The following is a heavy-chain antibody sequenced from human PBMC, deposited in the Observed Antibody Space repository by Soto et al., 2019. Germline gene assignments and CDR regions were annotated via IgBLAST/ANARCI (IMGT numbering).Heavy chain of an antibody. CDR2: INHSGST. V-gene: IGHV4-34*01. CDR3: ARSRGYSSSWYHY. J-gene: IGHJ4*02. CDR1: GGSVGGYY. D-gene: IGHD6-13*01. Sequence: SETLSLTCAVYGGSVGGYYWSWVRQPPGKGLEWIGEINHSGSTNYNPSLKSRVTISVDTSKNQFSLKLSSVTAADTAVYYCARSRGYSSSWYHYWGQGTLVTVSS.